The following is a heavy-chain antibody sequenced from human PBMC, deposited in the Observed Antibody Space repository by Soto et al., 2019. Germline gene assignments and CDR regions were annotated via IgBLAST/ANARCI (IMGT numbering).Heavy chain of an antibody. Sequence: QVQLVQSGAEEKKPGASVKVSCKTSGYTFTGDAMHRVRQAPGRRLEWMGWINAGNGNTKYSQKFQGRVTITRDTSASTAYMELSSLRSEDTAVYYCARAVAVPADFDYWGQGTLVTVSS. D-gene: IGHD6-19*01. J-gene: IGHJ4*02. CDR2: INAGNGNT. V-gene: IGHV1-3*05. CDR1: GYTFTGDA. CDR3: ARAVAVPADFDY.